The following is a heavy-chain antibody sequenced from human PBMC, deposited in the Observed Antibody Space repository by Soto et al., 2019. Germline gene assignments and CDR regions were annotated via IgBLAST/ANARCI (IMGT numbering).Heavy chain of an antibody. CDR1: GFTFSSYG. CDR2: IWYDGSNK. CDR3: ARAIRGYSYGSDY. V-gene: IGHV3-33*01. Sequence: GGSLRLSCAASGFTFSSYGMHWVRQAPGKGLEWVAVIWYDGSNKYHADSVKGRFTISRDNSKNTLYLQMNSLRAEDTAVYYCARAIRGYSYGSDYWGQGTLVTVSS. J-gene: IGHJ4*02. D-gene: IGHD5-18*01.